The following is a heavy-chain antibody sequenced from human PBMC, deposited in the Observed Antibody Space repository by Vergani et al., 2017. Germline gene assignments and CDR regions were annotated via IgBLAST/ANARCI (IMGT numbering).Heavy chain of an antibody. CDR3: ARDRPDRITGPRGMDV. Sequence: QVQLQESGPGLVKPSQTLSLTCTVSGGSISSGGYYWSWIRQPPGKGLEWIGEINHSGSTNYNPSLKSRVTISVDTSKNQFSLKLSSVTAADTAVYYCARDRPDRITGPRGMDVWGQGTTVTVSS. CDR1: GGSISSGGYY. D-gene: IGHD2-15*01. J-gene: IGHJ6*02. V-gene: IGHV4-61*08. CDR2: INHSGST.